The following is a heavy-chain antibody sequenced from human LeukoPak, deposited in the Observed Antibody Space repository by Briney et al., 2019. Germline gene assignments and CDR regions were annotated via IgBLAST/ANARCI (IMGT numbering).Heavy chain of an antibody. CDR3: AKSYYYDSSGYYCRY. CDR1: GFTFSSYG. CDR2: ISYDGSKK. D-gene: IGHD3-22*01. J-gene: IGHJ4*02. Sequence: GSLRLSCAASGFTFSSYGMHWVRQAPGKGLEWVAAISYDGSKKYYADSVKGRFIISRDNSKNTLCLQMNSLRAEDTAVYYCAKSYYYDSSGYYCRYWGQGTLVTVSS. V-gene: IGHV3-30*18.